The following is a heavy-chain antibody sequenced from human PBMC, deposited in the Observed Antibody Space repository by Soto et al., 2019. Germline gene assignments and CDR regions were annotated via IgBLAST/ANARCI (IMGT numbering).Heavy chain of an antibody. CDR1: GFTFSSYA. Sequence: EVQLLESGGGLVQPGGSLRLSCAASGFTFSSYAMSWVRQAPGKGLEWVSGISGSGGSTYYEDYVKGRFTLSRHNPKNKLYRQMNSLRAEYTAVYHCTKENGYSSSWFEFDYWGQGTLVTVSS. CDR2: ISGSGGST. D-gene: IGHD6-13*01. V-gene: IGHV3-23*01. J-gene: IGHJ4*02. CDR3: TKENGYSSSWFEFDY.